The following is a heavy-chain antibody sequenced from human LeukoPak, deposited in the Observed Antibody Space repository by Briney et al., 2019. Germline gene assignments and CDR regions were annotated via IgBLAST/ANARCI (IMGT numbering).Heavy chain of an antibody. CDR1: GYTFTSYG. CDR3: ARGNHNIVVVPAASWPDY. D-gene: IGHD2-2*01. Sequence: GASVKVSCKASGYTFTSYGISWVRQAPGQGLEWMGWISAYNGNTNYAQKFQGRVTMTRDTPISTAYMELSRLRSDDTAVYYCARGNHNIVVVPAASWPDYWGQGTLVTVSS. J-gene: IGHJ4*02. CDR2: ISAYNGNT. V-gene: IGHV1-18*01.